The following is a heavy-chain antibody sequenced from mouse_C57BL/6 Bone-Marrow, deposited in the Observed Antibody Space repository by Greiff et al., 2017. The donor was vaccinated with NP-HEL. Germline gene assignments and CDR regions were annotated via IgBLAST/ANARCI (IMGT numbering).Heavy chain of an antibody. CDR3: ARGGYYGNNYIDY. D-gene: IGHD2-1*01. V-gene: IGHV1-52*01. CDR2: IGHSDSET. J-gene: IGHJ2*01. Sequence: QVQLQQPGAELVRGGSSVKLSCKASGYTFTSYWMHWVKQRPIQGLEWIGNIGHSDSETHYNQKFKDKATLTVDKSSSTAYMQLSSLTSEDSAVYYCARGGYYGNNYIDYWGQGTTLTVSS. CDR1: GYTFTSYW.